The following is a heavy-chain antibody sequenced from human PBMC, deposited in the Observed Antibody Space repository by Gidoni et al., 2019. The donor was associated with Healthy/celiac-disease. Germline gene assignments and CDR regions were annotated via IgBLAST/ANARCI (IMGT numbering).Heavy chain of an antibody. J-gene: IGHJ6*02. V-gene: IGHV1-69*09. CDR1: GGTFSIYA. CDR2: IIPILGIA. Sequence: QVQLVQSGAEGKKPGSSVKVSCKASGGTFSIYAISWVRQAPGQGLEWMGRIIPILGIANYAQKFQGRVTITADKSTSTAYMELSSLRSEDTAVYYCARSQEGNAPRYYYYGMDVWGQGTTVTVSS. D-gene: IGHD4-4*01. CDR3: ARSQEGNAPRYYYYGMDV.